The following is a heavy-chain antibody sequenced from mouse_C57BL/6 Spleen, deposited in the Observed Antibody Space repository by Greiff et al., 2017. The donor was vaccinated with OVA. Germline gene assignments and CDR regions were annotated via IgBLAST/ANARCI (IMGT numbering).Heavy chain of an antibody. CDR3: ARYNIYYYGSSWYFDV. V-gene: IGHV1-9*01. J-gene: IGHJ1*03. CDR2: ILPGSGST. Sequence: VKLMESGAELMKPGASVKLSCKATGYTFTGYWLEWVKQRPGHGLEWIGEILPGSGSTNYNEKFKGKATFTADTSSNTAYMQLSSLTTEDSAIYYCARYNIYYYGSSWYFDVWGTGTTVTVSS. D-gene: IGHD1-1*01. CDR1: GYTFTGYW.